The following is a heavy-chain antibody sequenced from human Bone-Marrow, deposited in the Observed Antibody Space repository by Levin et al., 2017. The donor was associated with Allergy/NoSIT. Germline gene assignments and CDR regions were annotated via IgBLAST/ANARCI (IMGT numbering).Heavy chain of an antibody. Sequence: GGSLRLSCAASGFTFIDSYMTWVRQAPGKGLEWISYISPSGSTIFYADSVKGRFTISRDNAKESLFLQMSSLTSDDTAFYYCAREYCTSASCSLDNWGQGTLVTVSS. V-gene: IGHV3-11*01. CDR2: ISPSGSTI. CDR1: GFTFIDSY. D-gene: IGHD2-2*01. J-gene: IGHJ4*02. CDR3: AREYCTSASCSLDN.